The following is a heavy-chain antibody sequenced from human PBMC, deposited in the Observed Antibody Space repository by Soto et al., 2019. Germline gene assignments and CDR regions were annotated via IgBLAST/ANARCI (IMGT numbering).Heavy chain of an antibody. J-gene: IGHJ5*02. CDR3: AKDPASTWPRLAWFDP. CDR2: ISGSGGST. V-gene: IGHV3-23*01. CDR1: GFTFRIYA. Sequence: GGSLRLSCEASGFTFRIYAMNWVRLAPGKGLEWVSAISGSGGSTYYADSVKGRFTISRDNPKNTLYLQMNSLRAEDAAVYYCAKDPASTWPRLAWFDPWGQGTLVTVSS. D-gene: IGHD6-13*01.